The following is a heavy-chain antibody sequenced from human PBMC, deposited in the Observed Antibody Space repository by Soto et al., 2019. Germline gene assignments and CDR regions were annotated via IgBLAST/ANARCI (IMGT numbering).Heavy chain of an antibody. J-gene: IGHJ4*02. V-gene: IGHV3-21*01. D-gene: IGHD2-2*01. CDR3: ARDYCTTTSCSPGIY. CDR2: ISSGSTHI. CDR1: GFTFSRYS. Sequence: GSLRLSCAASGFTFSRYSMSWVRQAPGKGLEWVSSISSGSTHIYYADSVKGRFTISRDNAKNSLFLQMNSLRAEDTAVYFCARDYCTTTSCSPGIYWGQGTLVTVSS.